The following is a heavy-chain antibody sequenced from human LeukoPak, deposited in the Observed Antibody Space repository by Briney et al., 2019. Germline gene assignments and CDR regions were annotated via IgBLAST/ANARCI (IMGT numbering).Heavy chain of an antibody. Sequence: HGASVKVSCKASGYTFTGYYMHWVRQAPGQGLEWMGRINPNSGGTNYAQKFQGRVTMTRDTSISTAYMELSRLRSDDTAVYYCARAPDYDFWSGYCIGGPVRLWGGMDVWGQGTTVTVSS. V-gene: IGHV1-2*06. CDR2: INPNSGGT. D-gene: IGHD3-3*01. CDR3: ARAPDYDFWSGYCIGGPVRLWGGMDV. CDR1: GYTFTGYY. J-gene: IGHJ6*02.